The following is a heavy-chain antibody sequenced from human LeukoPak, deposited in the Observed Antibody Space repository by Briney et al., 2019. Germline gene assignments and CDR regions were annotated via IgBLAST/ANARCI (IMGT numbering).Heavy chain of an antibody. Sequence: XNPNRGGTNYAQKFQGRVTMTRDTSISTAYMELSRLRSDDTAVYYCARQYCSSTSCYFWLDYWGQGTLVTVSS. V-gene: IGHV1-2*02. CDR2: XNPNRGGT. J-gene: IGHJ4*02. D-gene: IGHD2-2*01. CDR3: ARQYCSSTSCYFWLDY.